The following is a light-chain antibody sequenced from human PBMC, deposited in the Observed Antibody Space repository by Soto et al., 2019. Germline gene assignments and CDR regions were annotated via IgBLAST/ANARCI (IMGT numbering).Light chain of an antibody. V-gene: IGKV3-11*01. CDR1: QRISCY. CDR2: DAY. Sequence: IVLTQSPATLSLSPGQRATLSCSASQRISCYLAWYQQKPGQAPRLLIYDAYNRATGIPVRFSGSGSGTDYTLTVSSLEPEDFAVYYCQQRSNLPWTFGQGTKVDI. CDR3: QQRSNLPWT. J-gene: IGKJ1*01.